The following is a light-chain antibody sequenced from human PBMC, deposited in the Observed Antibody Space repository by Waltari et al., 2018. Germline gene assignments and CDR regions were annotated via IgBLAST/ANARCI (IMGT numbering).Light chain of an antibody. J-gene: IGLJ3*02. Sequence: QPVLTQPPSSSASLGESARLTCTLPSDINVGDFNIYWYQQKPGSPPRFLLYYNSDSEKAQGSGVPSRFSGSKDASANAGILLISGLQSEDEADYYCMFWPSNVWVFGGGTKLTVL. CDR3: MFWPSNVWV. CDR1: SDINVGDFN. V-gene: IGLV5-37*01. CDR2: YNSDSEK.